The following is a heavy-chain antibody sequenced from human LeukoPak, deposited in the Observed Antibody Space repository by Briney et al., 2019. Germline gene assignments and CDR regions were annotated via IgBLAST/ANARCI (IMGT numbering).Heavy chain of an antibody. Sequence: ASVKVSCKASGYTFTSYDINWVRQVTGQGLEWMGWMNPNSGNTGYAQKFQGRVTMTRNTSISTAYMELSSLRSEDTAVYYCARGRFSANRPPLRWLKTQVHDYWGQGTLVTVSS. CDR2: MNPNSGNT. CDR3: ARGRFSANRPPLRWLKTQVHDY. V-gene: IGHV1-8*01. CDR1: GYTFTSYD. D-gene: IGHD2-21*01. J-gene: IGHJ4*02.